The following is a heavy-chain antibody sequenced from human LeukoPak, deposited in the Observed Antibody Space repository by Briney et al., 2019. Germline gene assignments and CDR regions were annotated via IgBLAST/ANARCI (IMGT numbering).Heavy chain of an antibody. Sequence: SVKVSSTASGGTFSIYAISWVRQAPGQGLGWMGGIIPIFGTANYAQKFQGRVTITADKSTSTAYMELSSLRSEDTAVYYCARVRDTMVRGVIHYYYYGMDVWGKGTTVTVSS. CDR2: IIPIFGTA. J-gene: IGHJ6*04. V-gene: IGHV1-69*06. CDR1: GGTFSIYA. CDR3: ARVRDTMVRGVIHYYYYGMDV. D-gene: IGHD3-10*01.